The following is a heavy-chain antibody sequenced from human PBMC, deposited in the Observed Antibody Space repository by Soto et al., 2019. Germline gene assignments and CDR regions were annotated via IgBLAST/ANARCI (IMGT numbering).Heavy chain of an antibody. D-gene: IGHD1-26*01. J-gene: IGHJ6*02. CDR3: ARQRPTDGRWEFANYYGMDV. CDR1: GGSFSAYY. Sequence: LSLTCAVYGGSFSAYYWSWVRQPPGKGLEWIGEIIHSESTKYNPSLKSRVTISVDTSKNQFSLKLSSVTAADTAVYYCARQRPTDGRWEFANYYGMDVRGQGTPVTVSS. CDR2: IIHSEST. V-gene: IGHV4-34*12.